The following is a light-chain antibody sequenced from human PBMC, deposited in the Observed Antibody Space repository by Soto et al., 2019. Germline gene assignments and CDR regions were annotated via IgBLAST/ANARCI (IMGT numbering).Light chain of an antibody. Sequence: DIVMTQSQVALPVTPGEPASISCRASQSLLSGNGNHYLNWYLQKPGQPPQLLIYLGSTRAYGVPDRFSGSGSGADFTLKISRGEAEDVVIYYCLQTLQTPPTFGQGTRLEI. CDR3: LQTLQTPPT. J-gene: IGKJ5*01. V-gene: IGKV2-28*01. CDR2: LGS. CDR1: QSLLSGNGNHY.